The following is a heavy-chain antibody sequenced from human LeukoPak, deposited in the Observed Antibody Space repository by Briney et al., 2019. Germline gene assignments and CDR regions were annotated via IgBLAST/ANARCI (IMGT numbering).Heavy chain of an antibody. D-gene: IGHD1-20*01. CDR1: GYTLTGYY. J-gene: IGHJ5*02. CDR3: ARHSNWNAGVDYFDP. Sequence: GASVKVSCKASGYTLTGYYIHWVRQAPGQGLEWMGWIDPDSGGTNYAQKFQDWVTMTRDTSISTAYMELSRLRSDDTAVYYCARHSNWNAGVDYFDPWGQGTLVTVSS. V-gene: IGHV1-2*04. CDR2: IDPDSGGT.